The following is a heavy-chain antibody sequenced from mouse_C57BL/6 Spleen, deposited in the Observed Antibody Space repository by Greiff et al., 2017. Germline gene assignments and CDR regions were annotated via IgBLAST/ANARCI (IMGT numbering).Heavy chain of an antibody. CDR3: DAYNDGSSYDNSGSAWFAY. CDR1: GFNIKDYY. CDR2: IDPEDGET. D-gene: IGHD1-1*01. Sequence: VQLQQSGAELVKPGASVKLSCTASGFNIKDYYMHWVKQRTEQGLEWIGRIDPEDGETKYAPKFQGKATITADTSSNTAYLQISSRTAEDTAVYYSDAYNDGSSYDNSGSAWFAYWGQGTLVTVSA. V-gene: IGHV14-2*01. J-gene: IGHJ3*01.